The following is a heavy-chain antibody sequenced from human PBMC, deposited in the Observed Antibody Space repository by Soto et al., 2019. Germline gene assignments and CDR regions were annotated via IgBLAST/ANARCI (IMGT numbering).Heavy chain of an antibody. Sequence: QVQLVQSGAEVKEPGASVKVSCKASGYTFSNYGISWVRQAPGQGLEWMGWIKAFNGDTDYAQKFQDRVTMTTEISTSTAYMELRSLRSDDTAVYYCARDRSSSEIWGQGTMVTVSS. J-gene: IGHJ3*02. CDR3: ARDRSSSEI. V-gene: IGHV1-18*01. CDR2: IKAFNGDT. CDR1: GYTFSNYG.